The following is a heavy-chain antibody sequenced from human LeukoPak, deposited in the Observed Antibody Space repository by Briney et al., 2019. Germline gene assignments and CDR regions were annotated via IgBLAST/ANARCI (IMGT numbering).Heavy chain of an antibody. CDR3: AGSSSSWSFDY. D-gene: IGHD6-13*01. Sequence: SVKVSFKASGFTFTSSAMQWVRQARGQRLEWIGWIVVGSGNTNYAQKFQERVTITWDMSTSTAYMELSSLRSEDTAVYYCAGSSSSWSFDYWGQGTLVTVSS. J-gene: IGHJ4*02. CDR2: IVVGSGNT. CDR1: GFTFTSSA. V-gene: IGHV1-58*02.